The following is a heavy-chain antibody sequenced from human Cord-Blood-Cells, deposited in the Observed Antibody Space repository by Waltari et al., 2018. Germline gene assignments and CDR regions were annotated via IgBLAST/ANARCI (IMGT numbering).Heavy chain of an antibody. V-gene: IGHV1-69*01. CDR3: AIDIPHLIAYCCGDCYSNDYYGRDV. CDR2: LIPICGTA. J-gene: IGHJ6*02. CDR1: GGTFSSYA. D-gene: IGHD2-21*02. Sequence: QVQLVQSGAEVKKPGSSVKVSCKASGGTFSSYAISWVRQAPGQGLEWMGGLIPICGTANYAQKFQGRGTITADESTSTAYMELSSLRSEDTSVYYCAIDIPHLIAYCCGDCYSNDYYGRDVWCQGTTVTVSS.